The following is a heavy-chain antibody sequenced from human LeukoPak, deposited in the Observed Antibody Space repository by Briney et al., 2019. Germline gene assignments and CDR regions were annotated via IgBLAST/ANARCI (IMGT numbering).Heavy chain of an antibody. Sequence: VGSPSLSCAPSGFALNMYGMKWVPQTPQTGRGWVSGIRGSGVETFYAESVKGRFTISRDNSKNTLYLQMNSLRGEDTATYYCVQDLWYGEYEYWGQGTLVTVSS. V-gene: IGHV3-23*01. CDR3: VQDLWYGEYEY. CDR2: IRGSGVET. CDR1: GFALNMYG. J-gene: IGHJ4*02. D-gene: IGHD3-10*01.